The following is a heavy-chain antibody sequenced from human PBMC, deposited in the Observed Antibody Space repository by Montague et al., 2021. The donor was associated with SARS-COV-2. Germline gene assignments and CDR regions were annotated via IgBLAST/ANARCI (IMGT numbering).Heavy chain of an antibody. CDR1: GGSVSSYY. J-gene: IGHJ4*02. CDR3: ARGESYSTSWYYFFDY. D-gene: IGHD6-13*01. CDR2: IYYSGNT. V-gene: IGHV4-59*02. Sequence: SETLSLTCTVSGGSVSSYYWSWIRQPPGKGLEWIGYIYYSGNTNYNPSLKSRATISVDTSKNQVSLKLSSVTAADTAVYYCARGESYSTSWYYFFDYWGQGTLVTVSS.